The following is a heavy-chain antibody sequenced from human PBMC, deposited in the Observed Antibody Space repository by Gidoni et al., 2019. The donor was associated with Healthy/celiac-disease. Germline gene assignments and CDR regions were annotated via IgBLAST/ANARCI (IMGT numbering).Heavy chain of an antibody. Sequence: QLQLQQWGAGLLKPSETLSLTCAVHGGSFSGYYWSWIRQPPGKGLEWIGEINHSGSTNYNPSLKSRVTISVDTSKNQFSLKLSSVTAADTAVYYCARGTRIANYYMDVWGKGTTVTVSS. J-gene: IGHJ6*03. CDR2: INHSGST. D-gene: IGHD6-13*01. CDR3: ARGTRIANYYMDV. V-gene: IGHV4-34*01. CDR1: GGSFSGYY.